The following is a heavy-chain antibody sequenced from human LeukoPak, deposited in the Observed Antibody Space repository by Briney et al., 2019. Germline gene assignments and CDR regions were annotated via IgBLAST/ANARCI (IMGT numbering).Heavy chain of an antibody. CDR2: ISGSGGST. D-gene: IGHD3-9*01. V-gene: IGHV3-23*01. CDR1: GFTFSSYA. J-gene: IGHJ3*02. CDR3: AKGVWATILTNDAFDI. Sequence: GGSLRLSCAASGFTFSSYAMSWVRQAPGKGLEWVSAISGSGGSTYYADSVKGRFTISRDNSKNTLHLQMNSLRAEDTAVYYCAKGVWATILTNDAFDIWGQGTMVTVSS.